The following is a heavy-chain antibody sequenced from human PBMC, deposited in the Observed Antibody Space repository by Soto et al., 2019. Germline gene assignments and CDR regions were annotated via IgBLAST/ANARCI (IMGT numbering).Heavy chain of an antibody. Sequence: GASVKVSCKASGYTFTSYGISCVRQAPGQGLEWMGWISAYNGNTNYAQKLQGRVTMTTDTSTSTAYMELRSLRSDDTAVYYCARTGPPYSSSWYYFDYWGQGTLVTVSS. CDR1: GYTFTSYG. J-gene: IGHJ4*02. D-gene: IGHD6-13*01. CDR3: ARTGPPYSSSWYYFDY. V-gene: IGHV1-18*01. CDR2: ISAYNGNT.